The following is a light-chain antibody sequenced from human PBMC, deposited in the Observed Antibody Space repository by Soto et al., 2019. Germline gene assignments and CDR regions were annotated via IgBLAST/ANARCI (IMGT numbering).Light chain of an antibody. Sequence: QSALTQPPSASGSPGQSVTISCTGTSSDVGGYNYVSWYQQHPGKAPKLMIYDVSKRPSGVPARFSGSESGNTASLTVSGLEAEDEADYYCSSYAGSNNFDVFGTGTQLTVL. CDR2: DVS. CDR3: SSYAGSNNFDV. J-gene: IGLJ1*01. CDR1: SSDVGGYNY. V-gene: IGLV2-8*01.